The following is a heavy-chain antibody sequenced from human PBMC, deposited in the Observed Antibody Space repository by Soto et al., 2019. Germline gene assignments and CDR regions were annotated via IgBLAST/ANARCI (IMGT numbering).Heavy chain of an antibody. CDR3: ARLMEETVGGVYRYLDL. CDR1: GAAFSDYT. CDR2: VNRGGRT. V-gene: IGHV4-34*01. D-gene: IGHD3-16*02. J-gene: IGHJ5*02. Sequence: SETLSLTCGLSGAAFSDYTWSWVRQAPGGGLHWIGEVNRGGRTKYSPSLERRLTISVDPSRNQVSLELRSVTAADTAIYYCARLMEETVGGVYRYLDLWGRGPWVPAPS.